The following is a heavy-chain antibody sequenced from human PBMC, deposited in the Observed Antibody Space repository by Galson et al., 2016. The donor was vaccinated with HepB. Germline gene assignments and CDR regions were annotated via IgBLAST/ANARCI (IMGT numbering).Heavy chain of an antibody. Sequence: SLRLSCAASGFTFRSYSLNWVRQAPGKGLEWVSSISSSSSYIYYADSVKGRFTISRDNAKTSLYLQMNSLRAEDTAVYYCARDRPAGRIEVNWFDPWGQGTLVTVSS. CDR2: ISSSSSYI. D-gene: IGHD6-19*01. CDR1: GFTFRSYS. J-gene: IGHJ5*02. V-gene: IGHV3-21*01. CDR3: ARDRPAGRIEVNWFDP.